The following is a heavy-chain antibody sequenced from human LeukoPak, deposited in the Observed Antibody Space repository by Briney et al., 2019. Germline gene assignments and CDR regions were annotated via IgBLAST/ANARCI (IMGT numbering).Heavy chain of an antibody. CDR3: ARLSKGRYFDYIFDY. D-gene: IGHD3-9*01. CDR2: LYYSGST. Sequence: SETLSLTCTVSGGSVSSTEFSWGWIRQPPGKGLQSVGNLYYSGSTSYHPSLNSRVTMSVDTSKNQFSLKMTSVTAADTAVYYCARLSKGRYFDYIFDYWGQGSLVTVSS. CDR1: GGSVSSTEFS. J-gene: IGHJ4*02. V-gene: IGHV4-39*01.